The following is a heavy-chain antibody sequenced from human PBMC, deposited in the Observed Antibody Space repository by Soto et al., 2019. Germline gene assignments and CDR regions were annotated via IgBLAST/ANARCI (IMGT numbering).Heavy chain of an antibody. J-gene: IGHJ3*02. D-gene: IGHD1-26*01. CDR2: ILVGGST. CDR3: AKETATSGGAFEI. Sequence: GESLKISCAVSGFICSSYDMSWVRQAPGKGLEWVSTILVGGSTHYEDSVKGRFTISRDTSKNTVYLQMNSLTAGDTAFYYCAKETATSGGAFEIYGQGTMVTVSS. CDR1: GFICSSYD. V-gene: IGHV3-23*01.